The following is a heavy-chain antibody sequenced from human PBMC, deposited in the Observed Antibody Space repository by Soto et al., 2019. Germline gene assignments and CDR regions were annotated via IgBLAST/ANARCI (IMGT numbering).Heavy chain of an antibody. CDR1: GFTFSSYA. Sequence: EVQLLESGGGLVQPGGSLRLSCAASGFTFSSYAMSWVRQAPGKGLEWVSAISGSGGSTYYADSVKGRFTISRDNSKNTLYMQMNSLRAEDTAVYYCAKAPARLFNMDVWGQGTTVTVSS. V-gene: IGHV3-23*01. D-gene: IGHD2-2*01. J-gene: IGHJ6*02. CDR3: AKAPARLFNMDV. CDR2: ISGSGGST.